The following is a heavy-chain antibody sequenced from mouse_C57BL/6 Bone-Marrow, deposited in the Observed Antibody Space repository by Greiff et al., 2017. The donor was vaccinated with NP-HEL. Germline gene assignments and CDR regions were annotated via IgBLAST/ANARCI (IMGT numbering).Heavy chain of an antibody. V-gene: IGHV5-4*01. D-gene: IGHD1-1*01. CDR1: GFTFSSYA. CDR2: ISDGGSYT. J-gene: IGHJ3*01. CDR3: ARDGATTFAY. Sequence: EVKLVESGGGLVKPGGSLKLSCAASGFTFSSYAMSWVRQTPEKRLEWVATISDGGSYTYYPDNVKGRFTISRDDAKNNLYLQMSHLKSEDTAMYYCARDGATTFAYWGQGTLVTVSA.